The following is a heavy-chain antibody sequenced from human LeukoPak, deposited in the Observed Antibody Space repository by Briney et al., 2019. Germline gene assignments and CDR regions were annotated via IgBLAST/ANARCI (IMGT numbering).Heavy chain of an antibody. CDR1: GFSLSSYA. CDR3: AKDLTYGDGRWEFDL. J-gene: IGHJ5*02. D-gene: IGHD4-17*01. CDR2: IGAGGTDT. Sequence: GGSLRLSCAVSGFSLSSYATAWVRQAPGKGLEWVSGIGAGGTDTYYADAVKGCFTISIDKSKTLLYLQMNSLRAEDTALYHCAKDLTYGDGRWEFDLWGQGTLVTVSS. V-gene: IGHV3-23*01.